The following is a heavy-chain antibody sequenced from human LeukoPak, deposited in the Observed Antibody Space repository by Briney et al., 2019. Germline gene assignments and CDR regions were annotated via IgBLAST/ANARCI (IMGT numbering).Heavy chain of an antibody. CDR2: INPNSGGT. CDR1: GYIFTDYY. V-gene: IGHV1-2*02. Sequence: RASVKVSCKASGYIFTDYYIHWVRQAPGQGLEWMGWINPNSGGTNYAQNFQGRVTMTRDTYITTAYMDLSRLRLDDTAVYYCAVGRRTDFDYWGQGTLVTVSS. CDR3: AVGRRTDFDY. D-gene: IGHD1-26*01. J-gene: IGHJ4*02.